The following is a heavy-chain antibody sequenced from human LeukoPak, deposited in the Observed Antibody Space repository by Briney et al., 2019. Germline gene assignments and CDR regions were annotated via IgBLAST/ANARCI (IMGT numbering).Heavy chain of an antibody. D-gene: IGHD2-2*01. V-gene: IGHV3-48*03. CDR3: GRAGPVTKDHFMDV. Sequence: GGSLRLSCVASGFTFSSYEMNWVRQAPGKGLEWLSYIGSSDSTTHYADSVKGRFTISRDNSKNTLYLQMNSLSAEDTAVYYCGRAGPVTKDHFMDVWGKGTTVTVSS. J-gene: IGHJ6*03. CDR2: IGSSDSTT. CDR1: GFTFSSYE.